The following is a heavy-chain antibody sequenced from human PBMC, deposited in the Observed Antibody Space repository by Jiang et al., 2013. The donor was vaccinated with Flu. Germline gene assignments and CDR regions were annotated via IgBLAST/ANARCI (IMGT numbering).Heavy chain of an antibody. CDR2: INAGNGNT. CDR3: ARWDYYDSSLYGGDY. V-gene: IGHV1-3*01. J-gene: IGHJ4*02. CDR1: GYTFTSYA. Sequence: GAEVKKPGASVKVSCKASGYTFTSYAMHWVRQAPGQRLEWMGWINAGNGNTKYSQKFQGRVTITRDTSASTAYMELSSLRSEDTAVYYCARWDYYDSSLYGGDYWGQGTLVTVSS. D-gene: IGHD3-22*01.